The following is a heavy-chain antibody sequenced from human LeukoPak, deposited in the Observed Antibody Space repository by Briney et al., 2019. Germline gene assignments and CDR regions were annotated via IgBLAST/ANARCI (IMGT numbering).Heavy chain of an antibody. CDR3: ARDLAVAGLLDY. CDR1: GFTFSTYW. CDR2: IKEDGSEK. J-gene: IGHJ4*02. Sequence: GGSLRLSCAASGFTFSTYWMSWVRQAPGKGLEWVAHIKEDGSEKYYVDSVKGRFTISRDNAKNSLYLQMNNLRAEDTAVYYCARDLAVAGLLDYWGQGTLVTVSS. V-gene: IGHV3-7*01. D-gene: IGHD6-19*01.